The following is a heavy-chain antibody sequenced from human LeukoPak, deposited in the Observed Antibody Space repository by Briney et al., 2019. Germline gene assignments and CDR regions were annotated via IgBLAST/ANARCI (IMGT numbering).Heavy chain of an antibody. Sequence: GGSLRLSCAASGFTFSSYWMSWIRQAPGKGLEWVANIKQDGSEKYYVDSVKGRFTISRDNAKNSLYLQMNSLRAEDTAVYYCARAEHDYGDHFDYWGQGTLVTVSS. J-gene: IGHJ4*02. CDR3: ARAEHDYGDHFDY. CDR1: GFTFSSYW. V-gene: IGHV3-7*01. CDR2: IKQDGSEK. D-gene: IGHD4-17*01.